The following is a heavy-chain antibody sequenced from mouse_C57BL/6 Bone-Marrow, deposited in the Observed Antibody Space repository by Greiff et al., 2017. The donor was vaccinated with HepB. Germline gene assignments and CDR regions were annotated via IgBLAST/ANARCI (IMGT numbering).Heavy chain of an antibody. CDR2: IDPETGGT. J-gene: IGHJ2*01. CDR1: GYTFTDYE. D-gene: IGHD1-2*01. V-gene: IGHV1-15*01. CDR3: TRGGLLRLTGSYYFDY. Sequence: QVQPQQSGAELVRPGASVTLSCKASGYTFTDYEMHWVKQTPVHGLEWIGAIDPETGGTAYNQKFKGKAILTADKSSSTAYMELRSLTSEDSAVYYCTRGGLLRLTGSYYFDYWGQGTTLTVSS.